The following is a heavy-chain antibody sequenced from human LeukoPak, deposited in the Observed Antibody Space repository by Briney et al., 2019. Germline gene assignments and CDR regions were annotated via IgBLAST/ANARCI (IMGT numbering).Heavy chain of an antibody. J-gene: IGHJ1*01. Sequence: SETLSLTCTVSGGSISSYYWSWIRQPPGKGLEWIGYIDYSGSTNYNPSLKSRVTISLDTTKNQFSLKLSSVTAAATAVYYCAGGVVITSAEYFQHWGQGTLVTVSS. CDR1: GGSISSYY. CDR3: AGGVVITSAEYFQH. V-gene: IGHV4-59*01. D-gene: IGHD3-3*01. CDR2: IDYSGST.